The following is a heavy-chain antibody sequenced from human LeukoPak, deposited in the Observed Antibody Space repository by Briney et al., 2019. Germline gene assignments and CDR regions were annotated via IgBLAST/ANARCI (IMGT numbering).Heavy chain of an antibody. CDR3: ARDPPGMDYDFWSGYWNWFDP. CDR1: GYTFTGYY. CDR2: INPNSGGT. Sequence: ASVKVSCKASGYTFTGYYMHWVRQAPGQGLEWMGWINPNSGGTNYAQKFQGRVTMTRDTSISTAYMELSRLRSDDTAVYYCARDPPGMDYDFWSGYWNWFDPRGQGTLVTASS. V-gene: IGHV1-2*02. D-gene: IGHD3-3*01. J-gene: IGHJ5*02.